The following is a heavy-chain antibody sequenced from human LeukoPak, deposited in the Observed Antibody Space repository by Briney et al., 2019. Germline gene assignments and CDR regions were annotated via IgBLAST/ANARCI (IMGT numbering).Heavy chain of an antibody. CDR2: INHSGST. V-gene: IGHV4-34*01. CDR1: GGSLSGYY. CDR3: ASGRDDFWSGYYKGRWFDP. D-gene: IGHD3-3*01. Sequence: SETLSLTCAVYGGSLSGYYWSWIRQPPGKGLEWIGEINHSGSTNYHPSLKSRVTISVDTSKNQFTLKLSSVPGADTAVYYCASGRDDFWSGYYKGRWFDPWGQGTLVTVSS. J-gene: IGHJ5*02.